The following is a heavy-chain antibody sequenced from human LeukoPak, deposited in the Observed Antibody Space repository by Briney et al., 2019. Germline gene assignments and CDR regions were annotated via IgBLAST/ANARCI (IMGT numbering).Heavy chain of an antibody. CDR1: RYTFSDYD. V-gene: IGHV1-2*02. D-gene: IGHD4-17*01. Sequence: ASVKVSCKASRYTFSDYDVNWVRQAPGQGLEWMGWINPNSGGANYAQKFQGRVTMTRDTSISTAYLQWSSLKASDTAMYYCARAGQDYGDSYAFDIWGQGTMVTVSS. J-gene: IGHJ3*02. CDR2: INPNSGGA. CDR3: ARAGQDYGDSYAFDI.